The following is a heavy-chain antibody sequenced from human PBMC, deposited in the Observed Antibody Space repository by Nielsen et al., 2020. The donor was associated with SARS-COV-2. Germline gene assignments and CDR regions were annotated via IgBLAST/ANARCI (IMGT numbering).Heavy chain of an antibody. D-gene: IGHD1-26*01. Sequence: SETLSLTCAVYGGSFSGYYWSWIRQPPGKGLEWIGEINRSGSTNYNTSLKSRVTISVDTSKNQFSLKLSSVTAADTAVYYCARGQSASVGARWAAFDIWGQGTMVTVSS. V-gene: IGHV4-34*01. J-gene: IGHJ3*02. CDR2: INRSGST. CDR3: ARGQSASVGARWAAFDI. CDR1: GGSFSGYY.